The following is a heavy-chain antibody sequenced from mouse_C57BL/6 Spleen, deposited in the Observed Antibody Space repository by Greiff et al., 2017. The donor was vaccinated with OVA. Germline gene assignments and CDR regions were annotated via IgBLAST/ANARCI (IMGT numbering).Heavy chain of an antibody. V-gene: IGHV1-82*01. J-gene: IGHJ4*01. CDR2: IYPGDGDT. Sequence: VQVVESGPELVKPGASVKISCKASGYAFSSSWMNWVKQRPGKGLEWIGRIYPGDGDTNYNGKFKGKATLTADKSSSTAYMQLSSLTSEDSAVYFCATYYSNFSYAMDYWGQGTSVTVSS. D-gene: IGHD2-5*01. CDR1: GYAFSSSW. CDR3: ATYYSNFSYAMDY.